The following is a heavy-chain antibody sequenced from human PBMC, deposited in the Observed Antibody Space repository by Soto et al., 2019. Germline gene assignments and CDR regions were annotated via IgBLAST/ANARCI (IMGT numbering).Heavy chain of an antibody. Sequence: AGSLRLSCADSGFTFSSYEMNWVRQAPGKGLEWVSYIISSGSTIYYADSVKGRFTVSRDNAKNSLYLQMNSLRAEDTAVYYCARDSYGSGSSPDGMDVWGQGTTVTVSS. CDR1: GFTFSSYE. CDR2: IISSGSTI. CDR3: ARDSYGSGSSPDGMDV. J-gene: IGHJ6*02. V-gene: IGHV3-48*03. D-gene: IGHD3-10*01.